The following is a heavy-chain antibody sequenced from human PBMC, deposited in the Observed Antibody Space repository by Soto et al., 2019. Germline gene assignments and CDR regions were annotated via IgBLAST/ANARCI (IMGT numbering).Heavy chain of an antibody. CDR1: GGSINSGVYY. J-gene: IGHJ3*01. V-gene: IGHV4-31*03. CDR3: ARISVAEVAFDF. D-gene: IGHD6-19*01. Sequence: QVQLQESGPGLVKPSQTLSLTCTVSGGSINSGVYYCSWIRQHPGKGLEWIGNIYYGGTTHYNPSLKSRVTISVDTSKNQFSLKLSSMTAADTAVYYCARISVAEVAFDFWGQGTMVTVSS. CDR2: IYYGGTT.